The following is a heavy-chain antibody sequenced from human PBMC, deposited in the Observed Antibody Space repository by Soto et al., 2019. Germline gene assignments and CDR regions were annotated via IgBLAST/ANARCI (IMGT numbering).Heavy chain of an antibody. Sequence: GGPLRLSCVASGIPFRSCALTWVRKCPGKARELGSAISCGDGSRSYADSVEGRFTISRNNTKNAFYLHMNSLRADDAAAYCWAKWHTYNDDSHAFSWFDCWGQGTQVTVSS. CDR3: AKWHTYNDDSHAFSWFDC. CDR1: GIPFRSCA. D-gene: IGHD3-16*01. J-gene: IGHJ4*02. CDR2: ISCGDGSR. V-gene: IGHV3-23*01.